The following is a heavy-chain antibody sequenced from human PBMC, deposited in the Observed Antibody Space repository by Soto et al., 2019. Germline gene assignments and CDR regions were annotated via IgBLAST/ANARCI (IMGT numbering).Heavy chain of an antibody. CDR1: GGSISSPSYN. J-gene: IGHJ4*02. Sequence: QLQESGPGLLKPSETLSLTCTVSGGSISSPSYNWGWVRQPPGKGPEWIGTIFHRGSTHYTPSRGGRLAMSVDTSKRQVSPTLTSVTAADTAVYYCTTVASGHFDSWGQGAQVTVSS. CDR2: IFHRGST. CDR3: TTVASGHFDS. V-gene: IGHV4-39*01. D-gene: IGHD2-15*01.